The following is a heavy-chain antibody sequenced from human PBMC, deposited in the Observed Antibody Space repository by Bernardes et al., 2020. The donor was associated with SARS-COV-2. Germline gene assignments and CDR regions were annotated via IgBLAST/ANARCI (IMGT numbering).Heavy chain of an antibody. J-gene: IGHJ4*02. CDR3: ARAVHGDPYYFDF. D-gene: IGHD4-17*01. Sequence: TLSLTCTVSGGSISSVTYYWSWIRQPPGKGLEWIGFIYYSGTTYYNPSLKSRVTISVDTSKSQFSLKLSSVTAADTAVYYCARAVHGDPYYFDFWGQGTLVTVSS. CDR1: GGSISSVTYY. V-gene: IGHV4-30-4*01. CDR2: IYYSGTT.